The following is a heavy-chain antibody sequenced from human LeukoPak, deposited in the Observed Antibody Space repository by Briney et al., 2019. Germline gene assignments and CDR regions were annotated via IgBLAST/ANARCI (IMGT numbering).Heavy chain of an antibody. J-gene: IGHJ3*01. CDR2: ISAYNGNT. D-gene: IGHD3-22*01. Sequence: ASVKVSCKASGGTFSSYAISWVRQAPGQGLEWMGWISAYNGNTNYAQKLQGRVTMTTDTSTSTAYMELRSLRSDDTAVYYCARVGWTMITGLWGQGTMVTVSS. V-gene: IGHV1-18*01. CDR3: ARVGWTMITGL. CDR1: GGTFSSYA.